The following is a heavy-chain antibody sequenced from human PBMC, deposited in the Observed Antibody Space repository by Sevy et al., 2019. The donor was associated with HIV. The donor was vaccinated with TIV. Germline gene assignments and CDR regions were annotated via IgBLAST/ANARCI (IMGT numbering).Heavy chain of an antibody. CDR2: FSGSGGST. D-gene: IGHD2-21*02. V-gene: IGHV3-23*01. CDR3: AKGKYGGNSPYFDY. CDR1: GFTFSSYA. Sequence: GGSLRLSCAASGFTFSSYAMSWVRRAPGKGLEWVSAFSGSGGSTDYADSVKGRFTISRDNSKNTLYLQMNSLRAEDTAVYYCAKGKYGGNSPYFDYWGQGTLVTVSS. J-gene: IGHJ4*02.